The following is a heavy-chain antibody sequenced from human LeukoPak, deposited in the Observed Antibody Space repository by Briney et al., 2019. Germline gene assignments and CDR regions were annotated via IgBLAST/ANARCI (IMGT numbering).Heavy chain of an antibody. Sequence: QTGGSLRLSCAASGFTFSSYGMHWVRQAPGKGLEWVAVIWYDGSNKYYADSVKGRFTISRDNSKNTLYLQMNSLRAEDTAVYYCARDYGLPLPLTGLLDYWGQGTLVTVSS. V-gene: IGHV3-33*01. D-gene: IGHD3-10*01. CDR2: IWYDGSNK. J-gene: IGHJ4*02. CDR1: GFTFSSYG. CDR3: ARDYGLPLPLTGLLDY.